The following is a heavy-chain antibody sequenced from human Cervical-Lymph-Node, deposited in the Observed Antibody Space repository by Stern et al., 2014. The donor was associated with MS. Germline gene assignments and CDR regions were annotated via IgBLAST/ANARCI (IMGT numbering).Heavy chain of an antibody. Sequence: QMQLVQSGGEVRKPGASVKVSCKASGYTFLRYGISWVRQAPGQGLEWMGWISPYHGNTNYAQKVLGRVTMTTDTSTSTAYMELRSLTSDDTAVYYCARDVPAATIHPEDYFGLDVWGQGTTVIVSS. CDR3: ARDVPAATIHPEDYFGLDV. J-gene: IGHJ6*02. D-gene: IGHD2-2*01. V-gene: IGHV1-18*01. CDR1: GYTFLRYG. CDR2: ISPYHGNT.